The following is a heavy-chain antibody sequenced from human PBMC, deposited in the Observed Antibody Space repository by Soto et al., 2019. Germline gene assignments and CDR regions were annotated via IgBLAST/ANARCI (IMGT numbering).Heavy chain of an antibody. V-gene: IGHV4-31*11. CDR3: ALWFGELYAGWFDP. Sequence: TLSLTCAVSGFSISSCGYYWIWNRQHPGKGREGIGYIYDSKSTYDNPALKSRVTISVDTSKNQSSLKLSSVTAADTAVYYCALWFGELYAGWFDPWGQGTLVTVSS. D-gene: IGHD3-10*01. CDR1: GFSISSCGYY. J-gene: IGHJ5*02. CDR2: IYDSKST.